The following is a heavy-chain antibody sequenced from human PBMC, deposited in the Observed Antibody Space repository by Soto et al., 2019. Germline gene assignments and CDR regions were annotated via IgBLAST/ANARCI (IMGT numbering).Heavy chain of an antibody. J-gene: IGHJ1*01. Sequence: GASVKVSCKASGYTFTGYYMHWVRQAPGQGLEWMGRIIPNRGITNYAQKFQGRVTITTDKSTSTAYMELSSLRSEDTAVYYCASDKRSGYYLVHGFQHWGQGTLVTVSS. CDR3: ASDKRSGYYLVHGFQH. CDR2: IIPNRGIT. D-gene: IGHD3-3*01. V-gene: IGHV1-2*02. CDR1: GYTFTGYY.